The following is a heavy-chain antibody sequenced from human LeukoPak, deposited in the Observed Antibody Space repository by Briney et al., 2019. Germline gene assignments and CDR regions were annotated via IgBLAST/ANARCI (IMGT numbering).Heavy chain of an antibody. Sequence: GGSLRLSCAASGFTFSNYEMNWVRQAPGKGLEWISHISNIGDIIHYADSVEGRFTISRDNAKNSLYLQMNSLRAEDTAVYYCARDYSGWSLDPWGQGTLVTVSS. CDR1: GFTFSNYE. CDR2: ISNIGDII. V-gene: IGHV3-48*03. J-gene: IGHJ5*02. CDR3: ARDYSGWSLDP. D-gene: IGHD5-12*01.